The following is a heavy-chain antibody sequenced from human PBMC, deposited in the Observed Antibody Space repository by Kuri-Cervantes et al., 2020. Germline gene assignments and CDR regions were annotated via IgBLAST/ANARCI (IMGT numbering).Heavy chain of an antibody. CDR2: IYSGGST. V-gene: IGHV3-53*01. CDR3: ARRRGRGYYDSSGYWFDP. D-gene: IGHD3-22*01. CDR1: GFTVSSNY. J-gene: IGHJ5*02. Sequence: GESLKISCAASGFTVSSNYMSWVRQAPGKGLEWVSVIYSGGSTYYADSVKGRFTISRDNSKNTLYLQMNSLRAEDTAVYYCARRRGRGYYDSSGYWFDPWGQGTLVTVSS.